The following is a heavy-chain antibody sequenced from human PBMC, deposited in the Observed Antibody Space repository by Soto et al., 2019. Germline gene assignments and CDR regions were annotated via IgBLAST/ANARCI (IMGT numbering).Heavy chain of an antibody. CDR2: ITTKTQGATT. D-gene: IGHD6-19*01. CDR1: GFTLSNVW. J-gene: IGHJ4*02. Sequence: EVHLVESWGGLVKPGESLRLSCAASGFTLSNVWMNWVRQAPGKGLEWVARITTKTQGATTDYAAPVKGRFTISRDESTNVVYLQINSLKTEYTGVYYCADIAVSHTGDYWGQGTLVTVSS. CDR3: ADIAVSHTGDY. V-gene: IGHV3-15*01.